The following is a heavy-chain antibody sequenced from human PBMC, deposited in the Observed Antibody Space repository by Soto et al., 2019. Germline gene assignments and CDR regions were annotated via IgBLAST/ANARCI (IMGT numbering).Heavy chain of an antibody. Sequence: QLQLQASGPGLVKPSETLSLTCTVSGGSITSSSLYWAWIRRPPGKGLEWIGSIYYRGSTFYNPSLKSRVTRALDTSKNQFSLKRTSATAADTAVYYWAAPLATVSAADYWGQGSLGTVSS. CDR3: AAPLATVSAADY. V-gene: IGHV4-39*01. CDR2: IYYRGST. J-gene: IGHJ4*02. CDR1: GGSITSSSLY. D-gene: IGHD6-25*01.